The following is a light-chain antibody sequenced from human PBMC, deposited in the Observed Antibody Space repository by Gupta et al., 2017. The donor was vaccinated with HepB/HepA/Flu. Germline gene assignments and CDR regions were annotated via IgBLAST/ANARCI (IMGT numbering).Light chain of an antibody. CDR2: VENSVSY. V-gene: IGLV4-60*03. CDR3: ETWDSNIRV. J-gene: IGLJ3*02. Sequence: QLMVTQSSSASASLGSSVKLTCPLRRGYSHYSIGWHQQQPGKAPRFLMKVENSVSYNKGSGIPDRFSGSSSGAARYLTISHLQSEDEADYYCETWDSNIRVFGGGTKLTVL. CDR1: RGYSHYS.